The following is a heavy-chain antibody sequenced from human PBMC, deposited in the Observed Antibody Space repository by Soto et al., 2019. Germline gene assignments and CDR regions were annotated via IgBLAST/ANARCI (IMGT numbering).Heavy chain of an antibody. CDR3: AKDADGAHNA. CDR1: GFTFSSYG. J-gene: IGHJ4*02. D-gene: IGHD4-17*01. Sequence: GGSLRLSCVASGFTFSSYGMHWVRQAPGKGLEWVAVISYDGSNKYYADSVKGRFTISRDNSKNTLYLQMNSLRAEDTAVYYCAKDADGAHNAGGQGTLVTVSS. CDR2: ISYDGSNK. V-gene: IGHV3-30*18.